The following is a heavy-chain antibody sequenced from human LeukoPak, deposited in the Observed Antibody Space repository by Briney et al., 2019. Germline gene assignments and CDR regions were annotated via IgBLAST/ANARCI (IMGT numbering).Heavy chain of an antibody. D-gene: IGHD2-21*01. CDR3: AKNACAYCGGPGWDY. J-gene: IGHJ4*02. V-gene: IGHV3-23*01. Sequence: PGGSLRLSCAASGFTFSSYAMSWVRQAPGKGLEWDSAISGSGGSTYYADSVKGRFTISRDNSKNTLYLQMNSLRAEDTAVYYCAKNACAYCGGPGWDYWGQGILVTVSS. CDR2: ISGSGGST. CDR1: GFTFSSYA.